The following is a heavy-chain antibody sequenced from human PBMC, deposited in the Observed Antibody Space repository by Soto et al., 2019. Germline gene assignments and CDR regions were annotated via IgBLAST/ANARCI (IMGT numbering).Heavy chain of an antibody. V-gene: IGHV1-46*01. D-gene: IGHD4-17*01. CDR1: GYTFTTYY. J-gene: IGHJ4*02. Sequence: QVQLVQSGAELKKPGASVKVSCKASGYTFTTYYMHWVRQAPGQGLEWMGLIHPTDGTTKYAQKFQGRVTITRDPSTSTVYVELSSLRSEDTAMYYCATYLILSGDYQDHWGQGTMVTVSS. CDR3: ATYLILSGDYQDH. CDR2: IHPTDGTT.